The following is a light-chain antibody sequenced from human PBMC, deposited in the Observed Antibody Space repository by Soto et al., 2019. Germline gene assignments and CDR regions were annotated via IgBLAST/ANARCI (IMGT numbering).Light chain of an antibody. CDR2: DAS. Sequence: DIQMTQSPSTLSASVGDRVTITCRASQSISSWLAWYQHKPGKAPKLLIYDASSLESGVPSRFSGSGSGTEFTLTISSLQPDGFATYYCQQYNSYPLTFGGGTKVEIK. J-gene: IGKJ4*01. CDR3: QQYNSYPLT. V-gene: IGKV1-5*01. CDR1: QSISSW.